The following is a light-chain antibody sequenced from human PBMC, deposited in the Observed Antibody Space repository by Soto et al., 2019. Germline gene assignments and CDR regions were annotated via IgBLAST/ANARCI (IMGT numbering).Light chain of an antibody. CDR1: QSIANY. CDR3: QQSFNSLPT. J-gene: IGKJ2*01. Sequence: DIQMTQSPSSLSASVGDRVTITCRASQSIANYLNWYQQKPGKAPKLLVYGASILHSGVPSRFVGSGSGTDFTLTIISLQPEDFATYFCQQSFNSLPTFGQGTNL. V-gene: IGKV1-39*01. CDR2: GAS.